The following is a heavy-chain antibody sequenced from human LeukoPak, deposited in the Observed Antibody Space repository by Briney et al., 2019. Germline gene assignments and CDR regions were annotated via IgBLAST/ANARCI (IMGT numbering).Heavy chain of an antibody. CDR3: ARRGRGGTIVY. CDR2: INHSGST. Sequence: SETLSLTCAVYGESFSGYYWSRIRQPPGKGLEWIGEINHSGSTNYNPSLKSRVTISVDTSKNQFSLKLSSVTAADTAVYYCARRGRGGTIVYWGQGNLVTVSS. J-gene: IGHJ4*02. V-gene: IGHV4-34*01. D-gene: IGHD3-10*01. CDR1: GESFSGYY.